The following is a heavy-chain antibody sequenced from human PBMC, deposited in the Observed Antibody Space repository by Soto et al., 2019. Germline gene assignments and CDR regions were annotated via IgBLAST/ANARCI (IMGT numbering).Heavy chain of an antibody. V-gene: IGHV3-7*01. CDR2: IKQDGSEK. D-gene: IGHD2-2*01. CDR1: GFTFSSYW. CDR3: ARGRYCISTSCYLDY. J-gene: IGHJ4*02. Sequence: EVQLVESGGGLVQPGGSLRLSCAASGFTFSSYWTSWVRQAPGKGLEWVANIKQDGSEKYYVDSVKGRFTISRDNAKNSLYLQMNSLRAEDTAVYYCARGRYCISTSCYLDYWGQGTLVTVSS.